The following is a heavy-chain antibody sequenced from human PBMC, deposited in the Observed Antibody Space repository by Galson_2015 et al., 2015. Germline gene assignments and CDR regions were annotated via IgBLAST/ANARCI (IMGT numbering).Heavy chain of an antibody. V-gene: IGHV4-34*01. J-gene: IGHJ4*02. Sequence: ETLSLTCAVYGGSFSGYYWSWIRQPPGKGLEWIGEINHSGSTNYNPSLKSRVTISVDTSKNQFSLKLSSVTAADTAVYYCARGYVRNYYFDYWGRGTLVTVSS. CDR3: ARGYVRNYYFDY. CDR2: INHSGST. CDR1: GGSFSGYY. D-gene: IGHD3-16*01.